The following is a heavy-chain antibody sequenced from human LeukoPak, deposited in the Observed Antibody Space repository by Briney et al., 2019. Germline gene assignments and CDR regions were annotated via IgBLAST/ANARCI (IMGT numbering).Heavy chain of an antibody. CDR1: GFTVSDND. D-gene: IGHD5-18*01. Sequence: GGSLRLSCVASGFTVSDNDMTWVRQAPGKGLEWVSVIYSGGSTNYADSVKGRFTISRDNSKNTLYLQMNRLRADDAALYYCARDPGYSYGYDYWGQGTLVTVSS. CDR3: ARDPGYSYGYDY. CDR2: IYSGGST. J-gene: IGHJ4*02. V-gene: IGHV3-66*01.